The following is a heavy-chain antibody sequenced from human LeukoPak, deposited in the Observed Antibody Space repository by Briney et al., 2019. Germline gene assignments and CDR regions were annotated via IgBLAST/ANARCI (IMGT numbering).Heavy chain of an antibody. D-gene: IGHD3-22*01. CDR2: ISAYNGNT. V-gene: IGHV1-18*01. CDR3: ARDTYYYDSSGYCRPEGAFDI. CDR1: GYTFTSYG. J-gene: IGHJ3*02. Sequence: ASVKVSCKASGYTFTSYGISWVRQAPGQGLEWMGWISAYNGNTNYAQKLQGRVTMTTDTSTSTAYMELRSLRSDDTAVYYCARDTYYYDSSGYCRPEGAFDIWDQGTMVTVSS.